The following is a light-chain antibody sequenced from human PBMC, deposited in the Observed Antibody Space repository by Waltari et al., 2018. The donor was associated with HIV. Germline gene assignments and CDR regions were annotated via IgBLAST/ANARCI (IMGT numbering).Light chain of an antibody. J-gene: IGLJ3*02. CDR3: AAWDDSLNGPL. V-gene: IGLV1-44*01. CDR1: SSNIGSNA. Sequence: QSVLTQPPSASGTPGQRVTISCSGSSSNIGSNAVNWYQQVPGTAPKLLIYSDNPRPSGVPDRFSGSKSGTSASLAISGLQSEDEANYYCAAWDDSLNGPLFGGGTKLTVL. CDR2: SDN.